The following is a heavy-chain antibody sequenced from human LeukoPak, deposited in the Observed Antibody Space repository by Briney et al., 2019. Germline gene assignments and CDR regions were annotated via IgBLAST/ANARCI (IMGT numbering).Heavy chain of an antibody. V-gene: IGHV3-23*01. Sequence: TGGSLRLSCAASGFTFSSYAMSWVRQAPGKGLEWVSAISGSGGSTYYADSVKGRFTISRDNSKNTLYLQMNSLRAEDTAVYYCAKVGRKYYYGSGSLLGNDYWGQGTLVTVS. D-gene: IGHD3-10*01. CDR2: ISGSGGST. CDR1: GFTFSSYA. J-gene: IGHJ4*02. CDR3: AKVGRKYYYGSGSLLGNDY.